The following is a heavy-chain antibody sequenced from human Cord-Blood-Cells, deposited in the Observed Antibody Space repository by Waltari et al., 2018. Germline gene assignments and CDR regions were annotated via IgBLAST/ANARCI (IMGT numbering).Heavy chain of an antibody. CDR1: GGSFSGYY. CDR3: ARAPRTDPGWFDP. Sequence: QVQLQQWGAGLLKPSETLSLTCAVYGGSFSGYYWSWIRQPPGKGLWGIGEIKHSGSNNDNPSLKMRVTLSVDTTNNQFSLKLSSVTAADTAGYYCARAPRTDPGWFDPWGQGTLVTVSS. V-gene: IGHV4-34*01. D-gene: IGHD1-1*01. J-gene: IGHJ5*02. CDR2: IKHSGSN.